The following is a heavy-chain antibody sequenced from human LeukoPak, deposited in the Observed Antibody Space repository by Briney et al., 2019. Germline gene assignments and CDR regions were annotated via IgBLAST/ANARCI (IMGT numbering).Heavy chain of an antibody. D-gene: IGHD5-24*01. CDR2: IYYSGST. J-gene: IGHJ4*02. CDR3: ARHGRRDGYNYFVY. V-gene: IGHV4-59*01. CDR1: GGSISSYY. Sequence: SETLSLTCTVSGGSISSYYWSWIRQPPGKGLEWIGYIYYSGSTNYNPSLKSPVTISVDTSKNQFSLKLSSVTAADTAVYYCARHGRRDGYNYFVYWGQGTLVTVSS.